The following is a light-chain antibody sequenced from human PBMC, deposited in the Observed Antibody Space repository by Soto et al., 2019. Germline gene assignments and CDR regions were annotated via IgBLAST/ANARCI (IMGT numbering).Light chain of an antibody. CDR1: QSVSSY. J-gene: IGKJ1*01. V-gene: IGKV3-11*01. CDR2: DAS. Sequence: EIVLTQSPATLSLSPGERATLSCRASQSVSSYLAWYQQKPGQAPRLLIYDASNRATGIPARFSGSGSGTDFTLTISRLEPEDFAVYYCQQYSSLWTFGQGTKVDTK. CDR3: QQYSSLWT.